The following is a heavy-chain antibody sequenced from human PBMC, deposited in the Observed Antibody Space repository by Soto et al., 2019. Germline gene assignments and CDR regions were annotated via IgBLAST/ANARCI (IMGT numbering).Heavy chain of an antibody. CDR2: MNPNSGNT. J-gene: IGHJ5*02. V-gene: IGHV1-8*01. CDR3: ARGPYCSGGSCYPNWFDP. CDR1: GYTFTSYD. D-gene: IGHD2-15*01. Sequence: EASVKVSCKASGYTFTSYDINWVRQATGQGLEWMGWMNPNSGNTGYAQKFQGRVTMTRNTSISTAYMELSSLRSEDTAVYYCARGPYCSGGSCYPNWFDPWGQGTLVTVSS.